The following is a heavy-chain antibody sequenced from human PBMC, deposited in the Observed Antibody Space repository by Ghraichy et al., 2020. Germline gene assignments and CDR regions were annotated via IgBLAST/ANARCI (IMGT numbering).Heavy chain of an antibody. V-gene: IGHV3-30*04. CDR2: ISYDGSNK. J-gene: IGHJ6*03. CDR3: ARDVNWNYGYYYYMDV. CDR1: GFTFSSYA. Sequence: WGSLRLSCAASGFTFSSYAMHWVRQAPGKGLEWVAVISYDGSNKYYADSVKGRFTISRDNSKNTLYLQMNSLRAEDTAVYYCARDVNWNYGYYYYMDVWGKGTTVTVFS. D-gene: IGHD1-7*01.